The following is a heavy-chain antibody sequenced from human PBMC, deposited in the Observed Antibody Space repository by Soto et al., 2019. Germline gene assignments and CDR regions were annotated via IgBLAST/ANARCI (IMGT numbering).Heavy chain of an antibody. J-gene: IGHJ4*02. CDR2: IYYSGST. V-gene: IGHV4-39*07. Sequence: PSETLSLTCTVSGDSISSSSYYWGWIRQPPGKGLEWIGSIYYSGSTYYNPSLKSRVTISVDRSKNQFSLKLSSVTAADTAVYYCASSHAGAHITAAVHWGQGTLVTVSS. CDR3: ASSHAGAHITAAVH. D-gene: IGHD6-13*01. CDR1: GDSISSSSYY.